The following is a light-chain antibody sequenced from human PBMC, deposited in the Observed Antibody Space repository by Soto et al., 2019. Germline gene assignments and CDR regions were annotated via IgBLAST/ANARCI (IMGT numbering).Light chain of an antibody. Sequence: QSVLTQPASVSGAPGQTVSISCTGTTSNLGAGYDVHWYQHLPGTAPTILIFDNTNRPAGVPDRFSGSKSGASASLAISGLQSEDEADYYCQSYDNSLRAYVFXPGTKVTVL. J-gene: IGLJ1*01. CDR1: TSNLGAGYD. CDR2: DNT. CDR3: QSYDNSLRAYV. V-gene: IGLV1-40*01.